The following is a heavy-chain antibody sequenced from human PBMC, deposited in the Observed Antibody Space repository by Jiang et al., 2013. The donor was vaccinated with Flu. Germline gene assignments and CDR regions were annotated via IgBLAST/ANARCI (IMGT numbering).Heavy chain of an antibody. J-gene: IGHJ4*02. CDR2: IKQDGSEK. D-gene: IGHD2-2*01. CDR3: ARVYCSSTRACPLY. Sequence: GFTFSSYWMSWVRQAPGKGLEWVANIKQDGSEKYYVDSVKGRFTISRDNAKNSLYLQMNSLRAEDTAVYYCARVYCSSTRACPLYWGQGTLVTVSS. V-gene: IGHV3-7*01. CDR1: GFTFSSYW.